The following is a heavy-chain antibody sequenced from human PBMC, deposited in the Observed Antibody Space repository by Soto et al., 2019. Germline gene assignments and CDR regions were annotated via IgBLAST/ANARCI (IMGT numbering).Heavy chain of an antibody. V-gene: IGHV3-15*07. CDR3: SHGYYQYFNS. J-gene: IGHJ4*02. CDR1: GVTLTDIW. Sequence: GGSLRLSCAVSGVTLTDIWMNWVRQAPGKGPEWIARIKSKTDGGTADYAAPVKGRFIISRDDSENTLYLQMNSLKTEDTAVYYCSHGYYQYFNSWGQGTLVTVSS. D-gene: IGHD5-18*01. CDR2: IKSKTDGGTA.